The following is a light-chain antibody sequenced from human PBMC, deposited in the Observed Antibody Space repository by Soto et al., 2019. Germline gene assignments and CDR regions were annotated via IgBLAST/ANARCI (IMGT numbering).Light chain of an antibody. Sequence: EIVMTQSPATLSVSPGERATLSCRASQSVSSNLAWYQQKPGQAPRLLIYGASTRATGIPARFSGSGSGTEFTLSISSLRSEKVAVYYCQQYYNWLMYTFGQGTKLQIK. CDR1: QSVSSN. V-gene: IGKV3-15*01. CDR2: GAS. CDR3: QQYYNWLMYT. J-gene: IGKJ2*01.